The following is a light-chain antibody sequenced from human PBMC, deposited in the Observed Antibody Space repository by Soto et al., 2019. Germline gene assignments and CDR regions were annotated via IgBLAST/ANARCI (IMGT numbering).Light chain of an antibody. V-gene: IGKV3-20*01. CDR3: QQHDILPIT. Sequence: EIVLTQSPATLSLSPGERATLSCRASQSVSNNYLAWYQQKPGQAPRLLIYGASNRATGIPDRFSGSGSGTDLTLTISRLEPEDFAVYYCQQHDILPITFGQGTRLEIK. J-gene: IGKJ5*01. CDR2: GAS. CDR1: QSVSNNY.